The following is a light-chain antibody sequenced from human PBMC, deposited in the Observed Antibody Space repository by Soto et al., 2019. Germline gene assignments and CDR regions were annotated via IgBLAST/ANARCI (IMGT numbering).Light chain of an antibody. V-gene: IGKV1-5*03. CDR1: QSLSRW. Sequence: DIKMNQSPSTLSATVGDRATITCRASQSLSRWLAWYQQKPGKVPKLLIYNASGLNSGVPSRFSGSGSGTEFTLTISSLQPDDFATYYCQQYNDYPWTFGQGTKVDIK. CDR3: QQYNDYPWT. J-gene: IGKJ1*01. CDR2: NAS.